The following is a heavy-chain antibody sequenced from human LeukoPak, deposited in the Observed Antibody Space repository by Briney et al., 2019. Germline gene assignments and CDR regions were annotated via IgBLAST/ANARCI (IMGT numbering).Heavy chain of an antibody. Sequence: GGSLRLSCAASGFTFSSHWMHWVRQVPGKKLMWVSQIKTDGSSTIYADSVKGRFTVSRDNSKNTLYLQIHSLRVEDTAIYYCVRDGPAADWDLDCWGQGTLVTVSS. J-gene: IGHJ4*02. V-gene: IGHV3-74*01. D-gene: IGHD3-9*01. CDR2: IKTDGSST. CDR3: VRDGPAADWDLDC. CDR1: GFTFSSHW.